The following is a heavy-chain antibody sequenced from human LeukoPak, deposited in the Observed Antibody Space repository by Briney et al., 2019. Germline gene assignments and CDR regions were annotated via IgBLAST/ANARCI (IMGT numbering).Heavy chain of an antibody. CDR3: ARGHGTSGFDY. CDR2: IDHSGSV. D-gene: IGHD5-24*01. J-gene: IGHJ4*02. V-gene: IGHV4-34*01. CDR1: GEPFSGYY. Sequence: PSETLSLTCAVYGEPFSGYYWTWIRQPPGKGLEWIGQIDHSGSVNYNPSLESRVSISVDKPKKQFSLKVNSVTAADTAVYFCARGHGTSGFDYWGQGARVSVSS.